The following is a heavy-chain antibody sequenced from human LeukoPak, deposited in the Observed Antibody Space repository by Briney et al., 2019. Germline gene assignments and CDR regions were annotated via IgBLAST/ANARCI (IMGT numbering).Heavy chain of an antibody. CDR2: IYTSGST. J-gene: IGHJ4*02. Sequence: EPSETLSLTCTVSGGSISSGSYYWSWIGQPAGKGLEWIGRIYTSGSTNYNPSLKSRVTISVDTSKNQFSLKLSSVTAADTAVYYCARDRYYYDSRGYLTYYFDYWGQGTLVTVSS. CDR1: GGSISSGSYY. D-gene: IGHD3-22*01. CDR3: ARDRYYYDSRGYLTYYFDY. V-gene: IGHV4-61*02.